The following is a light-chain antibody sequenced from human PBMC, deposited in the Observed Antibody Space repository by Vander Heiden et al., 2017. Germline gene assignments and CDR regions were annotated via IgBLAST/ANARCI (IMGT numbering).Light chain of an antibody. J-gene: IGKJ2*01. CDR3: QQRSNGPRLYT. V-gene: IGKV3-11*01. CDR1: QSVSSY. Sequence: EIVLTQSPATLSLSPGERATLSCRASQSVSSYLAWYQQKPGQAPRLLIYDASNRATGIQARFSGSGSGTDFTLTISSREPEDFAVYYCQQRSNGPRLYTFGQGTKLEIK. CDR2: DAS.